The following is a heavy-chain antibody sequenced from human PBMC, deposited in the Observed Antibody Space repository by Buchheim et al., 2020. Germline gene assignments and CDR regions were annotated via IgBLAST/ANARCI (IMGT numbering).Heavy chain of an antibody. J-gene: IGHJ6*03. V-gene: IGHV5-51*01. D-gene: IGHD2-2*01. CDR2: VSPADSIV. Sequence: EVQLVQSGPEVKKPGESLKISCKASGYRFADYWIAWVRQMPGKGLEWVGIVSPADSIVKYSPSFQGQVSISADRSLTHAYPQWNSLRASDTAMYYCARHVMGVTQGYCTSATCPYFYFYYMDVWGKGTT. CDR3: ARHVMGVTQGYCTSATCPYFYFYYMDV. CDR1: GYRFADYW.